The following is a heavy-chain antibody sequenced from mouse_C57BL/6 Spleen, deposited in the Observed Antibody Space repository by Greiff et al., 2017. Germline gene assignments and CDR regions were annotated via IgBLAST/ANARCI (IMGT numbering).Heavy chain of an antibody. V-gene: IGHV1-15*01. Sequence: QVQLQQSGAELVRPGASVTLSCKASGYPFTDYEMHWVKQTPVHGLEWIGAIDPETGGTAYNQKFKGKAILTADKSSSTAYMELRSLTSEDSAVYYCTRPKSAYYGSSYFDYWGQGTTLTVSS. CDR1: GYPFTDYE. CDR2: IDPETGGT. J-gene: IGHJ2*01. CDR3: TRPKSAYYGSSYFDY. D-gene: IGHD1-1*01.